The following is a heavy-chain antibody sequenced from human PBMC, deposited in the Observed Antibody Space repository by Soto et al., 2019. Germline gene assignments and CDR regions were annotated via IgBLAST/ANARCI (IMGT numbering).Heavy chain of an antibody. V-gene: IGHV4-39*01. Sequence: SETLSLTCTVSGGSISSSSYYWGWIRQPPGKGLEWIGSIYYSGSTYYNPSLKSRVTISVDTSKNQFSLKLSSVTAADTAVYYCATIPLGYCSGGSCYSSNWFDPWGQGTLVTVSS. D-gene: IGHD2-15*01. J-gene: IGHJ5*02. CDR3: ATIPLGYCSGGSCYSSNWFDP. CDR1: GGSISSSSYY. CDR2: IYYSGST.